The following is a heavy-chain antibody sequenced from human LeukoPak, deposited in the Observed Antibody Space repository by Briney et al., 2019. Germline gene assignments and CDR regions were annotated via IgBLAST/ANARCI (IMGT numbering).Heavy chain of an antibody. D-gene: IGHD3-22*01. V-gene: IGHV3-13*01. J-gene: IGHJ6*02. CDR2: IGTAGDT. CDR3: ARERVDSSGFYGMDV. CDR1: GFTFSSYD. Sequence: GGSLRLSCAASGFTFSSYDMRWVRQATGKGLEWVSAIGTAGDTYYPGSVKGRFTISRENAKNSLYLQMNSLRAGDTAVYHCARERVDSSGFYGMDVWGQGTTLTVSS.